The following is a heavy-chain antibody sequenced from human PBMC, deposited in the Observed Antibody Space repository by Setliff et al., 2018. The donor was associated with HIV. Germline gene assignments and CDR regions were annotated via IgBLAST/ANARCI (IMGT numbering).Heavy chain of an antibody. Sequence: PSETLSLTCTVSGVSTSSSHYYWGWIRQPPGKGLEWIGYIYYSGSTYYNPSLKSRVTISVDTSKNLFSLRLSSVTAADTAVYYCGRATSPRPMVRGGWFDPWGQGTLVTVSS. V-gene: IGHV4-39*02. CDR3: GRATSPRPMVRGGWFDP. CDR1: GVSTSSSHYY. D-gene: IGHD3-10*01. J-gene: IGHJ5*02. CDR2: IYYSGST.